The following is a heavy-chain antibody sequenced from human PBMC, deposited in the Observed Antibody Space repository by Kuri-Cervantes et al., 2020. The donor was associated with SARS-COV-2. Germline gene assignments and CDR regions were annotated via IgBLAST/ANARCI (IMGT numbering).Heavy chain of an antibody. CDR3: ARGYRYCSSTSCPTPYYFDY. J-gene: IGHJ4*02. CDR1: GYIFTDYY. V-gene: IGHV1/OR15-1*01. Sequence: ASVKVSCKASGYIFTDYYMHWVRQAPGQELGWMGRINPNSGGTNYAQKFQGRVTMTRDTSISTAYTELSSLRSEDTAVYYCARGYRYCSSTSCPTPYYFDYWGQGTLVTVSS. D-gene: IGHD2-2*01. CDR2: INPNSGGT.